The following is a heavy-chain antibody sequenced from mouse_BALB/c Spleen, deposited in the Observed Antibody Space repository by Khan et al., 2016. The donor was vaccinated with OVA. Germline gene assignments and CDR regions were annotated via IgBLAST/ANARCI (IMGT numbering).Heavy chain of an antibody. D-gene: IGHD1-1*01. Sequence: IQLVQSGPELVKPGASVKMSCKASGYTFTSYVMHWVKQKPGLGLEWIGYIYPFNDDTKYNEKFKGKATLTSDKSSSTAYMELISLTSEDSAVYCCAPVGTYYVSFAYWGQGTLVTVSA. CDR1: GYTFTSYV. CDR2: IYPFNDDT. CDR3: APVGTYYVSFAY. J-gene: IGHJ3*01. V-gene: IGHV1S136*01.